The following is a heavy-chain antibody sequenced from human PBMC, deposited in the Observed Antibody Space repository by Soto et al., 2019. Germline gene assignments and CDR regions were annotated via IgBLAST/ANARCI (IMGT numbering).Heavy chain of an antibody. CDR1: GGSFSGYY. V-gene: IGHV4-34*01. CDR3: ARGITTIPAVQGDAPDNCYFDS. Sequence: SETLSLTCAVYGGSFSGYYWTWVRQPPGKGLEWIGDVNHSGSTNQNPSLKSRVTISVDTSKNQFSLKLKSVTAADTAVYFCARGITTIPAVQGDAPDNCYFDSWGLGTPVTVSS. J-gene: IGHJ4*02. D-gene: IGHD3-22*01. CDR2: VNHSGST.